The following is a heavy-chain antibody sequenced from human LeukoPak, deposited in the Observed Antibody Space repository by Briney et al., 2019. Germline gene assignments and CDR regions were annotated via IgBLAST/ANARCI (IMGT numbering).Heavy chain of an antibody. Sequence: GGSLRLSCVASGFTLRSYVMNWVRQTPGKGLERVSSISGSGDSTFYADSVKGRFSISRDNSKNTLYLQVNGLRTEDTAVYYCAKDRLLNCRGDCYIFDYWGQGTVVTVSS. D-gene: IGHD2-21*02. CDR2: ISGSGDST. CDR3: AKDRLLNCRGDCYIFDY. V-gene: IGHV3-23*01. J-gene: IGHJ4*02. CDR1: GFTLRSYV.